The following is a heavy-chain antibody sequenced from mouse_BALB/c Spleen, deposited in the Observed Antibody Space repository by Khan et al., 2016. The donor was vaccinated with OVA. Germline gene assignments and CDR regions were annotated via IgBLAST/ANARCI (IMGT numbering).Heavy chain of an antibody. CDR1: GFTFSTFG. CDR2: ISSGGHYT. CDR3: ARLAYYYNSEGFAY. Sequence: EVELVESGGDLVKTGGSLKLSCAASGFTFSTFGMSWVRQTPDKRLEWVANISSGGHYTYYIDSVKGRFTISRDNAKSILYLQMTSLRSEDTAMYYCARLAYYYNSEGFAYWGQGTLVTVSA. J-gene: IGHJ3*01. V-gene: IGHV5-6*01. D-gene: IGHD1-1*02.